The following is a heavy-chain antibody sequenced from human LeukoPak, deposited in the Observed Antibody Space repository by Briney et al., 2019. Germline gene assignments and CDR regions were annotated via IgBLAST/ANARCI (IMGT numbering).Heavy chain of an antibody. CDR2: ISASSNFI. D-gene: IGHD2-2*01. J-gene: IGHJ4*02. V-gene: IGHV3-21*01. CDR3: ARPATGYCSSAGCHWDS. Sequence: GGSLRLSCAASGFTFSTHSMYWVRQAPGKGLGWVSSISASSNFIHYAESVRGRFTISRDNAKNSLYLQMNSLGAQDTAVYYCARPATGYCSSAGCHWDSWGQGTLVTVSS. CDR1: GFTFSTHS.